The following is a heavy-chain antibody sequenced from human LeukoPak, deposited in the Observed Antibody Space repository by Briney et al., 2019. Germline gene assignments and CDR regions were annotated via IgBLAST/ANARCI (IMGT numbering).Heavy chain of an antibody. CDR1: GFTFSSYR. Sequence: GGSLTLSCAASGFTFSSYRMNWVRQAPGKGLEWVSSISSSGSYMDYADSVKGRFTISRDNAKNSLYLQMNSLRAEDTAVYYCARYYYDSSGYHIGAFDIWGHGTRVTVSS. D-gene: IGHD3-22*01. CDR2: ISSSGSYM. CDR3: ARYYYDSSGYHIGAFDI. J-gene: IGHJ3*02. V-gene: IGHV3-21*01.